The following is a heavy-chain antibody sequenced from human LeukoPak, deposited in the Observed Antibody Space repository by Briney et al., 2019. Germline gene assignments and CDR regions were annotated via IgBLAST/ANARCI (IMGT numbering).Heavy chain of an antibody. V-gene: IGHV4-59*01. CDR2: IYYSGST. J-gene: IGHJ6*02. Sequence: SETLSLTCTVSGGSISSYYWSWIRQPPGKGLEWIGYIYYSGSTNYNPSLKSRVTISVDTSKNQLSLKLSSVAAADTAVYYCARGSSGYDYYYYGMDVWGQGTTVTVSS. CDR1: GGSISSYY. CDR3: ARGSSGYDYYYYGMDV. D-gene: IGHD5-12*01.